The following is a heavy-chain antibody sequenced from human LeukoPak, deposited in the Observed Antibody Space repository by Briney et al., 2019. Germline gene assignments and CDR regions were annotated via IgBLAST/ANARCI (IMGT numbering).Heavy chain of an antibody. J-gene: IGHJ3*02. V-gene: IGHV1-69*13. CDR3: ARDSDAFDI. Sequence: ASVKVSCKASGGTFSSYAISWVRQAPGHGLELVGAITPIFGTPNYVEKFQGRVTISADESTSTAYMELSSLRSEDTAVYYCARDSDAFDIWGQGTMVTVSS. CDR1: GGTFSSYA. CDR2: ITPIFGTP.